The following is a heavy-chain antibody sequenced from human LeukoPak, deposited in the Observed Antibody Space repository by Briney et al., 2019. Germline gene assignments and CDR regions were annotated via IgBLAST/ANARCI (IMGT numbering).Heavy chain of an antibody. Sequence: GGSLRLSRAASGFTFSSYAMNGVRQAPGKGLEWVSAISGSGGSTYYADSVKGRFTIPRDNSKNTLYLQINSLKAEETAVYYCAKSFYVDVCGSYPSDYWGQGTLVTVSS. CDR3: AKSFYVDVCGSYPSDY. CDR2: ISGSGGST. J-gene: IGHJ4*02. D-gene: IGHD3-16*01. CDR1: GFTFSSYA. V-gene: IGHV3-23*01.